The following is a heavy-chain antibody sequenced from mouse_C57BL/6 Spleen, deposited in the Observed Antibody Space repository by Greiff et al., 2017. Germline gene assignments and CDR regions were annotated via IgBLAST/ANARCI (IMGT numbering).Heavy chain of an antibody. CDR3: ARHDYDEEGFDY. Sequence: EVQLVESGPELVKPGASVKIPCKASGYTFTDYNMDWVKQSHGKSLEWIGDINPNNGGTIYNQKFKGKATLTVDKSSSTAYMELRSLTSEDTAVYYCARHDYDEEGFDYWGQGTTLTVSS. V-gene: IGHV1-18*01. J-gene: IGHJ2*01. CDR1: GYTFTDYN. D-gene: IGHD2-4*01. CDR2: INPNNGGT.